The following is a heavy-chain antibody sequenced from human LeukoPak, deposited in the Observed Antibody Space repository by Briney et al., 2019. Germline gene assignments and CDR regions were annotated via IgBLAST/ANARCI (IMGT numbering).Heavy chain of an antibody. CDR3: ARDVDSSGSLYDY. V-gene: IGHV1-2*02. D-gene: IGHD3-22*01. CDR2: INPNSGGT. CDR1: GYTFTGYY. Sequence: ASVKVSCKASGYTFTGYYMHWVRQAPGQGLEWMGWINPNSGGTNYAQKFQGRVTMTRDTSISTAYMELSRLRSDDTAVYYCARDVDSSGSLYDYWGQGTLVTVSS. J-gene: IGHJ4*02.